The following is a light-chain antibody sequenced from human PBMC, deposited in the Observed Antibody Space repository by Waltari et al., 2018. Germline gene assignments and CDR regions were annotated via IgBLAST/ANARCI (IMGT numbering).Light chain of an antibody. V-gene: IGLV3-19*01. CDR1: SLRTES. J-gene: IGLJ2*01. Sequence: SSELTQDPAVSVALGQTVRITCQGDSLRTESAAWYQQKPGQATVLVIYGKNNRPSGIPDRFSGSRSGNTASLTITGSQAEDEADYYCNSRDSSGYYVVFGGGTKPTVL. CDR2: GKN. CDR3: NSRDSSGYYVV.